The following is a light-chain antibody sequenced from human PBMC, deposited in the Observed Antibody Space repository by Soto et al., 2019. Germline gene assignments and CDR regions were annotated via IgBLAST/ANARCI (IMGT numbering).Light chain of an antibody. CDR3: SSYAGSNNLV. V-gene: IGLV2-8*01. J-gene: IGLJ3*02. CDR2: DVS. CDR1: SSDVGGYNY. Sequence: QSALTQPPSASGSPGQSVTISCTGTSSDVGGYNYVSWYQRHPGKAPKLMIYDVSKRPSGVPDRFSGSKSGNTASLTVSGLQDEDEADYYCSSYAGSNNLVFGGGTKLTVL.